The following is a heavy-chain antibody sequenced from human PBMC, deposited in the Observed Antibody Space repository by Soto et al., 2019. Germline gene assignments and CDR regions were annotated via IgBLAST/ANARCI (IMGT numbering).Heavy chain of an antibody. V-gene: IGHV4-4*02. CDR1: GDFINSNYW. CDR3: ARHVGVPGTRGFDC. J-gene: IGHJ4*02. Sequence: SETLSLTCAVSGDFINSNYWWSWVRQPPLKGLEWIGEIYPSGTTNYNPSLKSRVTMFLDKSQNQFSLKLNSVTAADTAVYYCARHVGVPGTRGFDCWGQGTLVTVSS. CDR2: IYPSGTT. D-gene: IGHD6-19*01.